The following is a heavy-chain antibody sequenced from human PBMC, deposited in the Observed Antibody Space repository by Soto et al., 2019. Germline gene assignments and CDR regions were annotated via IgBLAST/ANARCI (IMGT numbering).Heavy chain of an antibody. V-gene: IGHV1-8*01. CDR3: ARGMSTVTSGGMDV. CDR1: GYTFTSYD. J-gene: IGHJ6*02. CDR2: MNPNSGNT. Sequence: QVQLVQSGAEVKKPGASVKVSCKASGYTFTSYDINWVRQATGQGLEWMGWMNPNSGNTGNAQKFHGRVSSTMNTTLSTTYTELRSVRSADTAEYYCARGMSTVTSGGMDVWGQGTTVTVSS. D-gene: IGHD4-17*01.